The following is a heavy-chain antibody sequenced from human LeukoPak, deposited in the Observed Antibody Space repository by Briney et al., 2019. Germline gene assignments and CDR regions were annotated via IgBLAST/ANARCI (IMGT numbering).Heavy chain of an antibody. D-gene: IGHD4-11*01. CDR1: GGSISSGGYS. CDR3: ARGPTVTNNWFDP. CDR2: IYYSGST. V-gene: IGHV4-30-4*07. Sequence: SETLSLTCAVSGGSISSGGYSWSWIRQPPGKGLEWIGYIYYSGSTYYNPSLKSRVTISVDTSKNQFSLKLSSVTAADTAVYYCARGPTVTNNWFDPWGQGTLVTVSS. J-gene: IGHJ5*02.